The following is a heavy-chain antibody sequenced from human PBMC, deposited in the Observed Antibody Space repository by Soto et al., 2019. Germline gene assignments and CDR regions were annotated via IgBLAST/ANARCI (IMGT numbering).Heavy chain of an antibody. V-gene: IGHV3-33*01. CDR1: GFTFSSYV. D-gene: IGHD3-9*01. J-gene: IGHJ5*02. CDR2: IWFDGSHA. CDR3: AREADILNWFDP. Sequence: SLRLSCAASGFTFSSYVMHWVRQAPGKGLEWVVAIWFDGSHAYYADSVQGRFTISRDNSKNTLYMQMDSLRAEDTAVYYCAREADILNWFDPWGQGTLVTVSS.